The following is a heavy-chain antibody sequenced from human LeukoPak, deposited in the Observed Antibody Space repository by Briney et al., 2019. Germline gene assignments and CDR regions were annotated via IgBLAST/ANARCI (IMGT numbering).Heavy chain of an antibody. CDR3: ARDCTIFGVDDAFDI. V-gene: IGHV3-30*03. CDR1: GFTFSSYG. J-gene: IGHJ3*02. D-gene: IGHD3-3*01. CDR2: ISYDGSNK. Sequence: GGSLRLSCAASGFTFSSYGMHWVRQAPGKGLEWVAVISYDGSNKYYADSVKGRFTISRDNSKNTLYLQMNSLRAEDTAVYYCARDCTIFGVDDAFDIWGQGTMVTVSS.